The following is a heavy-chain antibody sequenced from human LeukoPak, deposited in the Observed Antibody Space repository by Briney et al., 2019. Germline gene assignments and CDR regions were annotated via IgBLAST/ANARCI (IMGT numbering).Heavy chain of an antibody. CDR2: IKQDGSEK. CDR1: GFTFSSYW. CDR3: ARGQTTMTN. D-gene: IGHD4-17*01. J-gene: IGHJ4*02. Sequence: GGSLRLSCVASGFTFSSYWMSWVRQAPGKGLEWVANIKQDGSEKYYVDSVKGRFTISRDNAKNSLYLQMNSLRAEDTAVYFCARGQTTMTNWGQGTLVTVSS. V-gene: IGHV3-7*03.